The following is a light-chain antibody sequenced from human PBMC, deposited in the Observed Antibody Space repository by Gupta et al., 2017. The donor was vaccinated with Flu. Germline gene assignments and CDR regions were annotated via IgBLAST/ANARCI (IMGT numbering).Light chain of an antibody. Sequence: TSSDISTYNRVSWYHQYPATAPNLMIYYVSNRPSGVPPRFFASKSGNTASLLISGLQRADEAAYYCSSYSSSYTFVFGTGTKLTVL. V-gene: IGLV2-18*02. J-gene: IGLJ1*01. CDR2: YVS. CDR1: SSDISTYNR. CDR3: SSYSSSYTFV.